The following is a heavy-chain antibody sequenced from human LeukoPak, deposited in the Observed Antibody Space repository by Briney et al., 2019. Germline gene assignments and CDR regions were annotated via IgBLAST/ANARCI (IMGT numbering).Heavy chain of an antibody. CDR1: GFTFSSYS. Sequence: GGSLRLSCAASGFTFSSYSMNWVRQAPGKGLEWVSSISSSSSYIYYADSVKGRFTISRDNAKNSLYLQMNSLRAEDTAVYYCARNKWGIAAAGTIFDYWGQGTLVTVSS. CDR3: ARNKWGIAAAGTIFDY. J-gene: IGHJ4*02. D-gene: IGHD6-13*01. V-gene: IGHV3-21*01. CDR2: ISSSSSYI.